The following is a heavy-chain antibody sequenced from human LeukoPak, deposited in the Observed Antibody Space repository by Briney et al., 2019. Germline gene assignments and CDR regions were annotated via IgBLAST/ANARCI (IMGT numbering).Heavy chain of an antibody. CDR2: IYYSGST. V-gene: IGHV4-59*08. D-gene: IGHD2-21*02. CDR1: GGSISSYY. J-gene: IGHJ3*02. CDR3: ARSPIVVVTASAFDI. Sequence: SETLSLTCTVSGGSISSYYWSWIRQPPGKGLEWIGYIYYSGSTNYNPSLKSRVTISVDTSKNQFSLKLSSVTAADTAVYYCARSPIVVVTASAFDIWGQGTMVTVSS.